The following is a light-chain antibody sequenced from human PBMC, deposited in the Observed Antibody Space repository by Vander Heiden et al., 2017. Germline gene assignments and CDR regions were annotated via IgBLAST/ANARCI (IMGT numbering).Light chain of an antibody. CDR1: QTTLDSTNNWNY. Sequence: DIVMTQSPDPLAVSLGGRATINCKSSQTTLDSTNNWNYLAWYQQKPGQPPKLLIYWASTRGSGFPDRFSGSGSGTDFTLTISNLQAEDVAVYYCQQYYSTPRAFGQGTTVEIK. J-gene: IGKJ1*01. CDR2: WAS. CDR3: QQYYSTPRA. V-gene: IGKV4-1*01.